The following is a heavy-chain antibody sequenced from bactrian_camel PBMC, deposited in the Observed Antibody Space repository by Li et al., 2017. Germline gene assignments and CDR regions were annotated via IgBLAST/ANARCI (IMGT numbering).Heavy chain of an antibody. CDR2: ISGSGGAT. J-gene: IGHJ4*01. Sequence: QVQLVESGGGLVQAGGSLRLSCTVSGLTSDDDYAMRWFRQGPEKEREAVSCISGSGGATYYADSVKGRFTISRDNAKNTLYLQMNSLKPEDTAMYYCAAGRGIHEAGLAAVGWWGQGTQVTVS. V-gene: IGHV3S60*01. D-gene: IGHD5*01. CDR1: GLTSDDDYA. CDR3: AAGRGIHEAGLAAVGW.